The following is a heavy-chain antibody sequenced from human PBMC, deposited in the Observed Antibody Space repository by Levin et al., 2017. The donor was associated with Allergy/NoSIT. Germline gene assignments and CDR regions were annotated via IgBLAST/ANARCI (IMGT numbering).Heavy chain of an antibody. CDR2: ISYDGSTK. D-gene: IGHD3-10*01. CDR3: ARNRADHSWFDWFDP. CDR1: GFTFSSYA. V-gene: IGHV3-30-3*01. J-gene: IGHJ5*02. Sequence: GGSLRLSCAASGFTFSSYAFHWVRQAPGKGLEWVALISYDGSTKFYADSVKDRFTISRDDSKNSLYLQMNSLRPEDTALYFCARNRADHSWFDWFDPWGQGLLVTVSS.